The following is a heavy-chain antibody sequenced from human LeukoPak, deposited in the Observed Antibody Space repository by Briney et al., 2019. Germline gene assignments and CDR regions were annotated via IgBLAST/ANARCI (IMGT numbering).Heavy chain of an antibody. CDR2: ISGSGGST. J-gene: IGHJ5*02. Sequence: PGGSLRLSCAASGFTFSSYAMSWVRQAPGKGLEWVSAISGSGGSTYYADSVKGRFTISRDNSKKTMYLQMNSLSAEDTAVYYCAKDTETRSPDVLRYFDWPSSWGQGTLVTVSS. CDR3: AKDTETRSPDVLRYFDWPSS. CDR1: GFTFSSYA. V-gene: IGHV3-23*01. D-gene: IGHD3-9*01.